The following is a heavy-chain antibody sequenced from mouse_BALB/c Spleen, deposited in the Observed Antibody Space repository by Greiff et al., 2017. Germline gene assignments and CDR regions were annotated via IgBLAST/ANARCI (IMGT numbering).Heavy chain of an antibody. D-gene: IGHD2-10*01. CDR2: IDPENGNT. J-gene: IGHJ1*01. Sequence: EVQLQQSGAELVRPGALVKLSCKASGFNIKDYYMHWVKQRPEQGLEWIGWIDPENGNTIYDPKFQGKASITADTSSNTAYLQLSSLTSEDTAVYYCARPSYYGNYWYFDVWGAGTTVTVSS. V-gene: IGHV14-1*02. CDR1: GFNIKDYY. CDR3: ARPSYYGNYWYFDV.